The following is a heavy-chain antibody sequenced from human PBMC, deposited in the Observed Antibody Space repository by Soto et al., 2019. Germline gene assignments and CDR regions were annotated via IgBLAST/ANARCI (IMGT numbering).Heavy chain of an antibody. CDR1: GYTFTTYY. J-gene: IGHJ4*02. D-gene: IGHD4-17*01. CDR2: INPSDGTT. CDR3: ASVGTYGDYDY. Sequence: QVQLVQSGAEVKKPGASAKVSCKASGYTFTTYYMHWVRHAPGQGLEWVGLINPSDGTTSYAQKFQGRVTMTRDTSTSTVYMELSSLRSEDTAVYSCASVGTYGDYDYWGQGTLVTVSS. V-gene: IGHV1-46*01.